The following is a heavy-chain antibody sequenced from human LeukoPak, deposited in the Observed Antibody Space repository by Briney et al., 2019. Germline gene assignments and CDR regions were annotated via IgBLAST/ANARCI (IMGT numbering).Heavy chain of an antibody. CDR3: ARDSDPYSSGWYDY. J-gene: IGHJ4*02. D-gene: IGHD6-19*01. V-gene: IGHV3-30-3*01. CDR2: ISYDGSNK. CDR1: GFTFSSYA. Sequence: GGSLRLSCAASGFTFSSYAMHWVRQAPGKGLEWVAVISYDGSNKYYADSVKGRFTISRDNAKNSLYLQMNSLRAEDTAVYYCARDSDPYSSGWYDYWGQGILVTVSS.